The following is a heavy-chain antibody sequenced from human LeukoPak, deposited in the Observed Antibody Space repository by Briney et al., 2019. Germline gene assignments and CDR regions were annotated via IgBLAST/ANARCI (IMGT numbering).Heavy chain of an antibody. CDR2: INHSGST. D-gene: IGHD1-1*01. CDR3: ARVRGKNVDY. CDR1: GGSISGYY. J-gene: IGHJ4*02. Sequence: SETLSLTCTVSGGSISGYYWSWIRQPPGKGLEWIGEINHSGSTNYNPSLKSRVTISVDTSKNQFSLKLSSVTAADTAVYYCARVRGKNVDYWGQGTLVTVSS. V-gene: IGHV4-34*01.